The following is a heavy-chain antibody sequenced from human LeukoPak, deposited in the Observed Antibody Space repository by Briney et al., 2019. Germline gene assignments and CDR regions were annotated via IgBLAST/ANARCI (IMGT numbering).Heavy chain of an antibody. V-gene: IGHV4-34*01. CDR2: INHSGST. CDR1: GGSISSGGYY. J-gene: IGHJ4*02. D-gene: IGHD4-23*01. CDR3: ASTSHLGGNSG. Sequence: RASETLSLTCAVSGGSISSGGYYWSWIRQPPGKGLEWIGEINHSGSTNYNPSLKSRVTISVDTSKNQFSLKLSSVTAADTAVYYCASTSHLGGNSGWGQGTLVTVSS.